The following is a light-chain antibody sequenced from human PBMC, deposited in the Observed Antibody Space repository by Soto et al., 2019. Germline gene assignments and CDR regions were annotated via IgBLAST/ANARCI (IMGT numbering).Light chain of an antibody. CDR3: SSYTSSSILYV. CDR1: SSDVGGYNY. CDR2: EVS. Sequence: QSVLTQPASVSGSPGQSITISCTGTSSDVGGYNYVSWYQQYPGKAPKLMIYEVSNRPSGVSNRFSGSKSGNTASLTISGLQAEDEADYYCSSYTSSSILYVFGTGTKLTVL. J-gene: IGLJ1*01. V-gene: IGLV2-14*01.